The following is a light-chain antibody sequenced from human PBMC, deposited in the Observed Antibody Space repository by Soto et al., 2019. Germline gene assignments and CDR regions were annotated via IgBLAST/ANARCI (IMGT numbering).Light chain of an antibody. CDR2: AAS. V-gene: IGKV1-39*01. CDR3: QQSYSTPWT. CDR1: QSISSY. J-gene: IGKJ1*01. Sequence: DIQMTQSPSSLSASVGDRVTITCRASQSISSYLNWYQQKPGKAPKLLSYAASSLQSGVPSRFRGSGSGTDFTLTNSSLQPEDCATYYCQQSYSTPWTFGHGTKVEIK.